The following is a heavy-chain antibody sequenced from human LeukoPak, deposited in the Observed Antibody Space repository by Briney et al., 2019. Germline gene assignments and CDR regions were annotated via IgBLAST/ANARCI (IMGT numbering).Heavy chain of an antibody. CDR2: IKSKTDGGTT. CDR1: GFTFSNAW. CDR3: TTVSASLAPRFPRTVA. J-gene: IGHJ4*02. D-gene: IGHD3-3*01. Sequence: GGSLRLSCAASGFTFSNAWMSWVRQAPGKGLEWVGRIKSKTDGGTTDYAAPVKGRFTISRDDSKNTLYLQMNSLKTEDTAVYYCTTVSASLAPRFPRTVAWGQGTLVTVSS. V-gene: IGHV3-15*01.